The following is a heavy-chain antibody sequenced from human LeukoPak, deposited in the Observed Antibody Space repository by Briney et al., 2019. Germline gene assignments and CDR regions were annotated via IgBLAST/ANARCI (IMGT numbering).Heavy chain of an antibody. Sequence: PSETLSLTCAVYGGSFSGYYWNWIRQPPGKGLEWIRYIYYGGSTNYNPSLKSRVTISVDTSKNQFSLKLSSVTAADTAVYYCAGRLWRRDGYNLSAFDIWGQGTMVTVSS. CDR3: AGRLWRRDGYNLSAFDI. D-gene: IGHD5-24*01. J-gene: IGHJ3*02. CDR1: GGSFSGYY. CDR2: IYYGGST. V-gene: IGHV4-59*01.